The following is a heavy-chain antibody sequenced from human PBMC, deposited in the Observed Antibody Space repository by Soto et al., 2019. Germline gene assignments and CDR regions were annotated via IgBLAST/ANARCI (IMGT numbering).Heavy chain of an antibody. CDR1: GGAFSGYY. Sequence: SETLSLTCAVYGGAFSGYYLSWIRQPPGKGLEWIGEINHSGSTNYNPSLQTRVTISLDKSKSQFSLKLNSVTAADSAVYFCARLEGLATISYYFDFWGPGALVTVSS. CDR2: INHSGST. J-gene: IGHJ4*02. D-gene: IGHD3-9*01. V-gene: IGHV4-34*01. CDR3: ARLEGLATISYYFDF.